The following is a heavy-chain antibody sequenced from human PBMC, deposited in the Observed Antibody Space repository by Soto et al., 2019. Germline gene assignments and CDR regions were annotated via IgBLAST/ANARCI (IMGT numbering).Heavy chain of an antibody. D-gene: IGHD5-18*01. J-gene: IGHJ4*02. CDR1: GGTFSSYA. V-gene: IGHV1-69*01. CDR2: IIPIFGTA. CDR3: ARAVDTRGYRLFDY. Sequence: QVQLVQSGAEVQKPGSSVKVSCKASGGTFSSYAISWVRQAPGQGLEWMGGIIPIFGTANYAQKFQGRVTITADESPCTGYMELSSLSSEDTAVYYCARAVDTRGYRLFDYWGQGTLVTVAS.